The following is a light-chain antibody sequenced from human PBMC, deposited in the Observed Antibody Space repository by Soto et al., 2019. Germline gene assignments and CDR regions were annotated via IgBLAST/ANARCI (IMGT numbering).Light chain of an antibody. CDR2: RNN. CDR1: SSSIESNY. V-gene: IGLV1-47*01. CDR3: TVWDDSLRGRL. Sequence: QSVLTQPPSASGTPGQRVTISCSGTSSSIESNYVYWYQQLPGTAPRLLIYRNNQRPSWVPDRFSGSKSGNSASLAISALRYEDEADDYCTVWDDSLRGRLFGGGTQLTVL. J-gene: IGLJ2*01.